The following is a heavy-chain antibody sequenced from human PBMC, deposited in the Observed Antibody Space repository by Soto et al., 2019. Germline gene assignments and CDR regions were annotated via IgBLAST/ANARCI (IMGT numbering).Heavy chain of an antibody. V-gene: IGHV4-34*01. CDR1: GGSFSGYY. CDR3: ARARVYDFWSGYFPVPFDY. CDR2: INHSGST. D-gene: IGHD3-3*01. Sequence: PSETLSLTCAVYGGSFSGYYWSWIRQPPGKGQEWIGEINHSGSTNYNPSLKSRVTISVDTSKNQFSLKLSSVTAADTAVYYCARARVYDFWSGYFPVPFDYWGQGTLVTVSS. J-gene: IGHJ4*02.